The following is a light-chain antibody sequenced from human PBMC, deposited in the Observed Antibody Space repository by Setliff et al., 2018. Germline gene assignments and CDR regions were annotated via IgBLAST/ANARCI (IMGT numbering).Light chain of an antibody. J-gene: IGLJ2*01. Sequence: QSVLTQPASVSGSPGQSITISCTGTSSDVGSYNLVSWYQQHPGKAPKLMIYDVSKRPSGVSNRFSGSKSGNTASLTISGLQAEDEADYYCSSYTSSSTLVFGGGTKVTV. CDR3: SSYTSSSTLV. CDR1: SSDVGSYNL. CDR2: DVS. V-gene: IGLV2-14*02.